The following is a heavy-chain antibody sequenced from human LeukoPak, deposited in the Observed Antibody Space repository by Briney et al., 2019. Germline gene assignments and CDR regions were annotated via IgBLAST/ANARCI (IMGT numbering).Heavy chain of an antibody. CDR2: INPNSGGT. Sequence: ASVKVSCKASGYTFTGYYMHWVRQAPGQGLEWMGWINPNSGGTNYAQKFQGRVTMTRDTSISTAYMELSRLRSDDTAVYYCARAESSGWYTGWGYYYYGMDVWGQGTPVTVSS. D-gene: IGHD6-19*01. J-gene: IGHJ6*02. CDR1: GYTFTGYY. CDR3: ARAESSGWYTGWGYYYYGMDV. V-gene: IGHV1-2*02.